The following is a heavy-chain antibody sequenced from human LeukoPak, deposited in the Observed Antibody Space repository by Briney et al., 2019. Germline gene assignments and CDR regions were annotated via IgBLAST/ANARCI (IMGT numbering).Heavy chain of an antibody. Sequence: VASVKVSCKASGYTFTSYDINWVRQATGQGLEWMGWMNPNSGNTGYAQKFQGRVTMTRNTSIGTAYMELSSLRSEDTAVYYCARGEWPDDAFDIWGQGTMVTVSS. V-gene: IGHV1-8*01. CDR3: ARGEWPDDAFDI. D-gene: IGHD3-3*01. J-gene: IGHJ3*02. CDR2: MNPNSGNT. CDR1: GYTFTSYD.